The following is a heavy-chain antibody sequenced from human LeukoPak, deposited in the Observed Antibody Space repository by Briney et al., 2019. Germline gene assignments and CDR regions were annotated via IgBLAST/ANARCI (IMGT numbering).Heavy chain of an antibody. CDR2: MNPNSGNT. CDR1: GYTFTSYD. CDR3: ARVIFGVPLGGFDY. Sequence: ASVKVSCKAAGYTFTSYDINGVRQATGQGLEWMGWMNPNSGNTGYAQKIQRRVTITTDTSKSTTYMQLRRLRSDDTAADYCARVIFGVPLGGFDYWGQGTLVTVSS. J-gene: IGHJ4*02. D-gene: IGHD3-3*01. V-gene: IGHV1-8*01.